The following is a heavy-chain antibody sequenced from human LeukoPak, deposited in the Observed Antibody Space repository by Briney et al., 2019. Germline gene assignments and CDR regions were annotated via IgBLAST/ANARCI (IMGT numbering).Heavy chain of an antibody. D-gene: IGHD3-10*01. J-gene: IGHJ4*02. V-gene: IGHV4-34*01. CDR1: GGSFSGYY. CDR2: INHSGST. Sequence: PSETLSLTCAVYGGSFSGYYWSWIRQPPGKGLEWIGEINHSGSTNYNPSLKSRVTISVDTSKNQFSLKLSPVTAADTAVYYCARHLYYYGSGSYYLFDYWGQGTLVTVSS. CDR3: ARHLYYYGSGSYYLFDY.